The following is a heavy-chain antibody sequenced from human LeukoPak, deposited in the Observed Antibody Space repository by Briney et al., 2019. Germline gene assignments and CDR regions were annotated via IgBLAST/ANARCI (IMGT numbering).Heavy chain of an antibody. V-gene: IGHV3-30*18. J-gene: IGHJ4*02. CDR2: ISYDGSNK. CDR3: AKDEGDGYNLAY. CDR1: GFTFSSYG. Sequence: PGRSLRLSCAASGFTFSSYGMHWVRQVPGKGLEWVAVISYDGSNKYYADSVKGRFTISRDNSKNTLYLQMNSLRAEDTAVYYCAKDEGDGYNLAYWGQGTLVAVSS. D-gene: IGHD5-24*01.